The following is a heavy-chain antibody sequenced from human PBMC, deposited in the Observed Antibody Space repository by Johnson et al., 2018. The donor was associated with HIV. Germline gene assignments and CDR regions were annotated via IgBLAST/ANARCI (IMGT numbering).Heavy chain of an antibody. CDR2: IWYDGSNK. CDR1: GFTFSSYG. CDR3: ARVKSYGNWGSRKGGRESRAAFDI. Sequence: QVQLVESGGGVVQPGRSLRLSCAASGFTFSSYGMHWVRQAPGKGLEWVAVIWYDGSNKYYADSVKGRFTISRDNAKNSLYLQMNSLRAEDTAVYYCARVKSYGNWGSRKGGRESRAAFDIWGQGTMVTVSS. J-gene: IGHJ3*02. V-gene: IGHV3-33*01. D-gene: IGHD7-27*01.